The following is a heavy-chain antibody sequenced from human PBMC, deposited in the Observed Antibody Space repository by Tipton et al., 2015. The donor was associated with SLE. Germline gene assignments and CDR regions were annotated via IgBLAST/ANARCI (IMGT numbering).Heavy chain of an antibody. CDR2: VHHSGTT. J-gene: IGHJ4*02. Sequence: TLSLTCTASGASITSLNWWTWVRQPPGKGLEWIGEVHHSGTTNYNPSLKSRVTISADTSKNLFSLELRSATAADTALFYCVRVGDVNVVPGRSDRHFDYWGQGILVTVSS. CDR1: GASITSLNW. CDR3: VRVGDVNVVPGRSDRHFDY. V-gene: IGHV4-4*02. D-gene: IGHD2-21*02.